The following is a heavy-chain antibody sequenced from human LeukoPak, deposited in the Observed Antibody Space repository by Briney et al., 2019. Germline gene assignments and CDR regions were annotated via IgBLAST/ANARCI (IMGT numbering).Heavy chain of an antibody. Sequence: ASVKVSCKASGYTFTSYGISWVRQAPGQGLEWMGWISAYNGNTNYAQKLQGRVTMTTDTSTSTAYMELRSLRSDDTAVYYCARQYYGSGSSRSFPDYWGQGTLVTVSS. CDR2: ISAYNGNT. D-gene: IGHD3-10*01. CDR3: ARQYYGSGSSRSFPDY. V-gene: IGHV1-18*01. J-gene: IGHJ4*02. CDR1: GYTFTSYG.